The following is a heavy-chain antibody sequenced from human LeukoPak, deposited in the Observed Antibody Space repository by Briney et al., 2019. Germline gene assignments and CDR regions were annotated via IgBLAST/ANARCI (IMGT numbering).Heavy chain of an antibody. Sequence: GGSLRLPCAASRFTFNNYWMSWVRQVPGKGLEWVATIKHDGSEAYYVDSLKGRFTISRDNAKNSLYLQMNSLRTEDTAVYYCARVAPRSQPAAFAYWGQGTLAAVSS. D-gene: IGHD2-2*01. V-gene: IGHV3-7*01. J-gene: IGHJ4*02. CDR2: IKHDGSEA. CDR3: ARVAPRSQPAAFAY. CDR1: RFTFNNYW.